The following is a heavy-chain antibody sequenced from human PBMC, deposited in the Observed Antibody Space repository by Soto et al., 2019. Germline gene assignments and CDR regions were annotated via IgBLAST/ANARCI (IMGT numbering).Heavy chain of an antibody. CDR3: AREGRGYCSSTSCPGI. J-gene: IGHJ4*02. D-gene: IGHD2-2*01. CDR2: INQDGSEK. CDR1: GFAFSTST. Sequence: EVQLVESGGGLVQPGGSLRLSCEASGFAFSTSTMSWVRQAPGKGLEWVANINQDGSEKYYVDSVKGRFTISRDNTKNSLYLQMNSLRDEDTAVYYCAREGRGYCSSTSCPGIWGQGTLVSVSS. V-gene: IGHV3-7*01.